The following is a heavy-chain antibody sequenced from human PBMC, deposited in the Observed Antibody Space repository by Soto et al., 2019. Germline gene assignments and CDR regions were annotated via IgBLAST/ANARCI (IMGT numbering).Heavy chain of an antibody. Sequence: DVQLVESGGGLVQPGGSLRLSCAASGFTFGYYNMHWVRQAPGKGLEWVSFVRSSGDDTYYADSVKGRFTISRDNAKDSLYLQMNSLREEDTAVYYCARDGESSSSSDFVFWGQGALVTVSS. J-gene: IGHJ4*02. CDR1: GFTFGYYN. V-gene: IGHV3-48*02. CDR2: VRSSGDDT. CDR3: ARDGESSSSSDFVF. D-gene: IGHD2-2*01.